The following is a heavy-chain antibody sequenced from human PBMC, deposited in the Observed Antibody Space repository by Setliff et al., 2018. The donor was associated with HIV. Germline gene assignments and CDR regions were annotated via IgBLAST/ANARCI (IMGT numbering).Heavy chain of an antibody. D-gene: IGHD3-10*01. CDR3: ARRAGSDYFTRFDY. V-gene: IGHV4-34*01. Sequence: PSETLSLTCAVYGGSFSDYYWSWVRQSPGKGLEWIGEINHSGSTNYNPSLKSRVTILGDTSKNQFSLKLSSVTAADTAVYYCARRAGSDYFTRFDYWGQGTLVTVSS. CDR2: INHSGST. J-gene: IGHJ4*02. CDR1: GGSFSDYY.